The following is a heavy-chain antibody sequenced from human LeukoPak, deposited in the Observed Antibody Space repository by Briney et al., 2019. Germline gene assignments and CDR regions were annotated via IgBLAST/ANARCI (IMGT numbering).Heavy chain of an antibody. CDR3: ARDLSTTGDY. D-gene: IGHD5/OR15-5a*01. J-gene: IGHJ4*02. CDR1: GFTFTSYA. CDR2: ISYDGSNK. Sequence: GRSLGLSCAASGFTFTSYAMHWVRQAPGKGLEWVAVISYDGSNKYYADSVKGRFTISRDNSKNTLYLQMNSLRAEDTAVYYCARDLSTTGDYWGQGTLVTVSS. V-gene: IGHV3-30-3*01.